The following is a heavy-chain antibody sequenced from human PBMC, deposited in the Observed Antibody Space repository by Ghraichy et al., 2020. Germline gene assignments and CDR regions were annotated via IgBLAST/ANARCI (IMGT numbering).Heavy chain of an antibody. V-gene: IGHV4-34*01. CDR2: INHSVDT. D-gene: IGHD1-26*01. CDR3: AGAKWGFDY. CDR1: GRPCSGYS. J-gene: IGHJ4*01. Sequence: SETLSLTCTISGRPCSGYSCAWIRQPPGKRREWIGEINHSVDTHYNPSLKSRVTISGDTAKNQLSLKLGSVTAADTAVSYCAGAKWGFDYWGHGTLVTVSS.